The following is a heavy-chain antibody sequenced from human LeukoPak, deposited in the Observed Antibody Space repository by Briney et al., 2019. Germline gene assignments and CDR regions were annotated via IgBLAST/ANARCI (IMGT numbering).Heavy chain of an antibody. CDR2: ISYDGSNK. CDR1: GFTFSSYA. Sequence: GGSLRLSCAASGFTFSSYAMHRVRQAPGKGLEWVAVISYDGSNKYYADSVKGRFTISRDNSKNTLYLQMNSLRAEDPAVYYCARDIVVVVATTGSLVFDYWGQGTLVTVSS. J-gene: IGHJ4*02. D-gene: IGHD2-15*01. V-gene: IGHV3-30-3*01. CDR3: ARDIVVVVATTGSLVFDY.